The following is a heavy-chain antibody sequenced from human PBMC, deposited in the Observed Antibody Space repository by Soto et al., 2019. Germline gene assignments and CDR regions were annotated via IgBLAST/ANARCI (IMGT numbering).Heavy chain of an antibody. J-gene: IGHJ4*02. CDR3: AREITIFGVVIKTYY. CDR2: INPNSGGT. Sequence: ASVKVSCKASGYTFTGYYMHWVRQAPGQGLEWMGWINPNSGGTNYAQKFQGRVTMTRDTSVSTAYMELSRLRSDDTAVYYCAREITIFGVVIKTYYWGQGTLVTVSS. V-gene: IGHV1-2*02. D-gene: IGHD3-3*01. CDR1: GYTFTGYY.